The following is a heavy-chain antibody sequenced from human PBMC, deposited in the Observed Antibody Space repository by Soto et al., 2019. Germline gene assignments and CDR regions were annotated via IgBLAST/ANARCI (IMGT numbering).Heavy chain of an antibody. D-gene: IGHD3-10*01. CDR3: ARGINYYDSGGDAFDI. V-gene: IGHV1-8*01. CDR2: MNPNSGNT. CDR1: GYTFTSYD. J-gene: IGHJ3*02. Sequence: QVQLVQSGAEVKKPGASVKVSCKASGYTFTSYDINWVRQATGQGLEWMGWMNPNSGNTGYAQKFQGRVTMTRNTFISTAYMELSSLRSEDTAVYYCARGINYYDSGGDAFDIWGQGTMVTVSS.